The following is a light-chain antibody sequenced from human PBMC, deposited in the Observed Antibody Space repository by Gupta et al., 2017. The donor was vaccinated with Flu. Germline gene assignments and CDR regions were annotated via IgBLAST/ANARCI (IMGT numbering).Light chain of an antibody. CDR1: QSVSSNY. J-gene: IGKJ5*01. CDR2: GAS. CDR3: QQYGSSPIT. Sequence: EIVLTQSPGTLSLSPGERAILSCTASQSVSSNYLAWYHQKPGQAPRLLIYGASSRATGIPDRFSGSGSGTDFTLTISRLEPEELAVFFCQQYGSSPITFGQGTRLEIK. V-gene: IGKV3-20*01.